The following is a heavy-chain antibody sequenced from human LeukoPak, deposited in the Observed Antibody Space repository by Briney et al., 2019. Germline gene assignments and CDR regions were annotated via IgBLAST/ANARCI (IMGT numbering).Heavy chain of an antibody. Sequence: GGSLRLSCAASGFTVSSNYMSWVRQAPGKGLEWVSVIYSGGSTYYAHSVKGRFTISRDNSKNTLYLQMNSLRAEDTAVYYCARETHYYDSSGYYGAFDYWGQGTLVTVSS. J-gene: IGHJ4*02. D-gene: IGHD3-22*01. CDR2: IYSGGST. CDR3: ARETHYYDSSGYYGAFDY. CDR1: GFTVSSNY. V-gene: IGHV3-53*01.